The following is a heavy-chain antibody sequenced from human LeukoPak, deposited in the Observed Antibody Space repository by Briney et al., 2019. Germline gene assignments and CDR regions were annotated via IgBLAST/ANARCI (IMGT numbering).Heavy chain of an antibody. J-gene: IGHJ6*02. CDR2: ISAYNGNT. CDR3: GVHSVATRGYYYYGIDV. V-gene: IGHV1-18*01. CDR1: GYTFTIYG. Sequence: ASVTVSCKASGYTFTIYGISWVRQAPGQGLEWMGWISAYNGNTHYAQKLQGRVTMTTDTSTSTAYMELRRLISDDTAVYYCGVHSVATRGYYYYGIDVWGQGTTVTVSS. D-gene: IGHD5-12*01.